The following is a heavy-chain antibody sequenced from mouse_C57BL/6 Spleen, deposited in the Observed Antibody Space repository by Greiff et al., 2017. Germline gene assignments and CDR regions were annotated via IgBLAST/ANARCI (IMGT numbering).Heavy chain of an antibody. V-gene: IGHV1-55*01. CDR2: IYPGSGST. CDR1: GYTFTSYW. Sequence: LQQPGAELVKPGASVKMSCKASGYTFTSYWITWVKQRPGQGLEWIGDIYPGSGSTNYNEKFKSKATLTVDTSSSTAYMQLSSLTSEDSAVYYCARRGYYGRDYYAMDYWGQGTSVTVSS. D-gene: IGHD1-1*01. CDR3: ARRGYYGRDYYAMDY. J-gene: IGHJ4*01.